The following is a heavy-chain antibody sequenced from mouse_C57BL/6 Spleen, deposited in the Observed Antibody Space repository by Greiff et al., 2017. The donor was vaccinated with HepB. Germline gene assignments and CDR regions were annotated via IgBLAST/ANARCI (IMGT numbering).Heavy chain of an antibody. Sequence: QVHVKQSGAELARPGASVKLSCKASGYTFTSYGISWVKQRTGQGLEWIGEIYPRSGNTYYNEKFKGKATLTADKSSSTAYMELRSLTSEDSAVYFCARLTTVVATYDYYAMDYWGQGTSVTVSS. CDR3: ARLTTVVATYDYYAMDY. CDR2: IYPRSGNT. V-gene: IGHV1-81*01. D-gene: IGHD1-1*01. J-gene: IGHJ4*01. CDR1: GYTFTSYG.